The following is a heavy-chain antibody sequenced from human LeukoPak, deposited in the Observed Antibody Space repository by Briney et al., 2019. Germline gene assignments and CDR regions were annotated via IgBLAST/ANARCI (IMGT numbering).Heavy chain of an antibody. Sequence: PGGSLRLSCAASGFTFSSYSMNWVRQAPGKGLEWVSYISSSSSTIYYADSVKGRFTISRDNSKNTLYLQMNSLKTEDTAVYYCTTCGGDYVLYYFDYWGQGTLVTVSS. D-gene: IGHD2-21*02. CDR1: GFTFSSYS. CDR2: ISSSSSTI. V-gene: IGHV3-48*01. CDR3: TTCGGDYVLYYFDY. J-gene: IGHJ4*02.